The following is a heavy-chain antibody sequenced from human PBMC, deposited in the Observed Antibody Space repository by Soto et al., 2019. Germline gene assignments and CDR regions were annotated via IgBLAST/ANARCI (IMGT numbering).Heavy chain of an antibody. CDR2: ISYDGSRK. CDR3: AKAYSGPFDV. Sequence: VQLVESGGGVVQPGRSLRLSCAASGFSFSSYDIHWVRQAPGKGLEWVALISYDGSRKYYADSVKGLFTISRDNSKNTLYLEVNSLRTEDTAVYYCAKAYSGPFDVWGQGTMVTVSS. D-gene: IGHD1-26*01. CDR1: GFSFSSYD. J-gene: IGHJ3*01. V-gene: IGHV3-30*18.